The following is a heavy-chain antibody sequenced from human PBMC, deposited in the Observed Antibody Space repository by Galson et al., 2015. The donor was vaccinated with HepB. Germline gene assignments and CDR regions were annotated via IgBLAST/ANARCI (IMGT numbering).Heavy chain of an antibody. CDR1: GFTFSSFA. V-gene: IGHV3-30-3*01. Sequence: SLRLSCAASGFTFSSFALHWVRQAPGKGLEWVAVISSDGSNKDYVDSVKGRFTISRDNSNNTLYLQMNSLRAEDTAVYYCAKVGLLWLSHHYFDYWGQGTLVTVSS. CDR2: ISSDGSNK. D-gene: IGHD2-21*01. CDR3: AKVGLLWLSHHYFDY. J-gene: IGHJ4*02.